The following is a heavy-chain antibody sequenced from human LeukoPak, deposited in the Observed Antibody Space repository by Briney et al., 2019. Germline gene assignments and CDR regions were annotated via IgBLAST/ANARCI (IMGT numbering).Heavy chain of an antibody. J-gene: IGHJ4*02. CDR1: DGSISSSSYY. V-gene: IGHV4-39*07. CDR3: ARGWVVFRGLSFDY. Sequence: SETLSLTCTVSDGSISSSSYYWGWIRQPPGEGLEWIGSIYYSGSTNYNPSLKSRVTISVDTSKNQFSLKLSSVTAADTAVYYWARGWVVFRGLSFDYGGQGPLVTVSS. CDR2: IYYSGST. D-gene: IGHD3-10*01.